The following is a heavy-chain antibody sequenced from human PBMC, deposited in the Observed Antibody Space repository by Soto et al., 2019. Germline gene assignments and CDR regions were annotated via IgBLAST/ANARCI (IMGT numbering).Heavy chain of an antibody. V-gene: IGHV3-23*01. Sequence: GGSLRLSCAASGFTFSSYAMSWVRQAPGKGLEWVSAISGSGGSIYYADSVKGRFTISRDNSKNTLYLQMNSLRAEDTAVYYCAKESSFGFLGGVQHWGQGTLVTVSS. CDR2: ISGSGGSI. CDR3: AKESSFGFLGGVQH. CDR1: GFTFSSYA. D-gene: IGHD3-16*01. J-gene: IGHJ1*01.